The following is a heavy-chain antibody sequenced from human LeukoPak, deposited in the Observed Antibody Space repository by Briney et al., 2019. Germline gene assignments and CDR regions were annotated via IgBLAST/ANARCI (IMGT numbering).Heavy chain of an antibody. D-gene: IGHD3-16*01. CDR2: ISGSGGST. V-gene: IGHV3-23*01. CDR1: GFTFSSYA. CDR3: AKTGGVADGGGGDYYFDY. J-gene: IGHJ4*02. Sequence: GESLKISCAASGFTFSSYAMSWVRQAPGKGLEWVSAISGSGGSTYYADSVKGRFTISRDNSKNTLYLQMNSLRAEDTAVYYGAKTGGVADGGGGDYYFDYWGQGTLVTVSS.